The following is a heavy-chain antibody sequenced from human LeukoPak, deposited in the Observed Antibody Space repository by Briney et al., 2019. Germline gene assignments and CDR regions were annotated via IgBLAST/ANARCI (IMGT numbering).Heavy chain of an antibody. CDR1: GYTFTGYY. CDR2: INPNSGGT. CDR3: AREVGSGSYYNTFDY. V-gene: IGHV1-2*02. J-gene: IGHJ4*02. Sequence: ASVNVSCKASGYTFTGYYMHWVRQAPGQGLEWMGWINPNSGGTNYAQKFQGRVTMTRDTSISTAYMELSRLRSDDTAVYYCAREVGSGSYYNTFDYWGQGTLVTVSS. D-gene: IGHD3-10*01.